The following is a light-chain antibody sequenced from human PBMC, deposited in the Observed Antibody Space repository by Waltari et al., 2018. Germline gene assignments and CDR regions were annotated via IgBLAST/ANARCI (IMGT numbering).Light chain of an antibody. CDR1: QSVNYY. CDR3: QQYDRSPPTYT. Sequence: DIVLTQSPGTLSLSPGERATLSCRPSQSVNYYLAWYQQKPGQAPRLLIYGASTRATGVPERFSGSGSGTDFTLTISRLEPEDFAVYYCQQYDRSPPTYTFGQGTKLEIK. V-gene: IGKV3-20*01. J-gene: IGKJ2*01. CDR2: GAS.